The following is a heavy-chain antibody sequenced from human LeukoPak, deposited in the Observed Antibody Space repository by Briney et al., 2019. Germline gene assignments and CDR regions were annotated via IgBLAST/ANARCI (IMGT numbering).Heavy chain of an antibody. D-gene: IGHD3-22*01. CDR1: GYSISSGYY. V-gene: IGHV4-38-2*02. J-gene: IGHJ1*01. CDR3: ARVVMDFDSSSYYSRYFQH. Sequence: SETLSLTCTVSGYSISSGYYWGWIRQPPGKGLEWIGSIYHSGNTYHNASLKSRVTISVDTSKNQFSLRLSSVTAADTAVYHCARVVMDFDSSSYYSRYFQHWGQGTLVTVSS. CDR2: IYHSGNT.